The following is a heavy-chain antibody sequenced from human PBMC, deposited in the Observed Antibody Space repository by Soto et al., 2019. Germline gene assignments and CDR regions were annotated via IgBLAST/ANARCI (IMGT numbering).Heavy chain of an antibody. CDR2: IIPILGIA. J-gene: IGHJ4*02. CDR3: VRDLGMVPHEGD. V-gene: IGHV1-69*08. Sequence: QVQLVQSGAEVKKPGSSVKVSCKASGGTFSSYTICWVRQAPGQGLEWMGRIIPILGIANYAQKFQGRVTITADNSTSTAFMELNSLRSEDTAVYYCVRDLGMVPHEGDWGQGTLVTVSS. D-gene: IGHD1-26*01. CDR1: GGTFSSYT.